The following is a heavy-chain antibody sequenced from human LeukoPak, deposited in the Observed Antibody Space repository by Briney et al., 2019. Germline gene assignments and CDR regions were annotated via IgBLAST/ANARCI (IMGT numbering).Heavy chain of an antibody. D-gene: IGHD3-16*02. CDR2: IISNTDGGSS. CDR3: SSYTSRYMSN. V-gene: IGHV3-15*01. J-gene: IGHJ4*02. Sequence: GGSLRLSCAASGLSFSNTWMSWVRQAPGKGLEWVCRIISNTDGGSSAYAAPVQARFTISREDSKNTLYLQRNSLKNEDTAMYYCSSYTSRYMSNWGQGTLVTVSA. CDR1: GLSFSNTW.